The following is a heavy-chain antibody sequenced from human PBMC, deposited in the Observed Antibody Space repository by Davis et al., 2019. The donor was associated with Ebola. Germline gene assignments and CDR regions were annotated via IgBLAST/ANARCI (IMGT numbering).Heavy chain of an antibody. CDR2: FNPSDSQT. V-gene: IGHV5-10-1*01. CDR1: GYSFTNNW. D-gene: IGHD1-26*01. CDR3: ARGHGWVDY. Sequence: GESLKISCKASGYSFTNNWITWVRQMPGKDLEWVGRFNPSDSQTNYSPSFQGRVTISGDESISTVYLQWSSLQASDTAIYFCARGHGWVDYWGQGTQVTVSS. J-gene: IGHJ4*02.